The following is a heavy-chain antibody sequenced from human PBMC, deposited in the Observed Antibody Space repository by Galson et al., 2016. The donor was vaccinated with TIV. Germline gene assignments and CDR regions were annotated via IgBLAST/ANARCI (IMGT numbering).Heavy chain of an antibody. CDR1: GFTFGDYW. CDR2: IKEDGSEK. CDR3: ARTYYYDSSAYSFDAFEL. D-gene: IGHD3-22*01. Sequence: SLRLSCAASGFTFGDYWMSWVRQAPGKGLEWVANIKEDGSEKYYVDSVTGRFTVSRDNAKESLFLQMDSPRVEDTAVYYCARTYYYDSSAYSFDAFELWGQVTMVTVSS. J-gene: IGHJ3*01. V-gene: IGHV3-7*01.